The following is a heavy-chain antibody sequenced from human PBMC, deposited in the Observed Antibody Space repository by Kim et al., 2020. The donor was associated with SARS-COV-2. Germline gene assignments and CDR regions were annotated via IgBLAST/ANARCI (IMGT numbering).Heavy chain of an antibody. CDR3: GKDVVPGGMDV. J-gene: IGHJ6*02. D-gene: IGHD2-15*01. CDR2: FCLESDRI. Sequence: CLRLSWTVAGFILNKYAMHWVRQAPGKGRGWVAGFCLESDRIDDADSVRGRFTVVRDNAKNSLYLQMNSLRVVDTALYYCGKDVVPGGMDVWGQGTTVTVS. V-gene: IGHV3-9*01. CDR1: GFILNKYA.